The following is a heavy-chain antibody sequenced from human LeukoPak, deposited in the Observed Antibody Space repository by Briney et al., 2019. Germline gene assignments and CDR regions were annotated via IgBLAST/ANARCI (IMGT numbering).Heavy chain of an antibody. V-gene: IGHV4-59*08. D-gene: IGHD6-13*01. Sequence: SETLSLTCTVSGGSISSYYWSWIRQPPGKGLEWIGYIYYSGSTNYNPSLKSRVTISVDTSKNQFSLKLSSVTAADTAVYYCARPGIAAAGSQYYYYYMDVWGKGTTVTVSS. CDR1: GGSISSYY. J-gene: IGHJ6*03. CDR3: ARPGIAAAGSQYYYYYMDV. CDR2: IYYSGST.